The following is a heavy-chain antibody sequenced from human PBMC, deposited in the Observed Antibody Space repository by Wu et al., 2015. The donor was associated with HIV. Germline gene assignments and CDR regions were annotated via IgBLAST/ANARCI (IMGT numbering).Heavy chain of an antibody. CDR3: AALNSIVVVPAAEEFWSDP. CDR2: INPNSGGT. CDR1: GYTFTGYY. J-gene: IGHJ5*02. V-gene: IGHV1-2*02. Sequence: QVQLVQSGAEVKKPGASVKVSCKASGYTFTGYYMHWVRQAPGQGLEWMGWINPNSGGTNYAQKFQGRVTMTRDTSISTAYMELSRLRSDDTAVYYCAALNSIVVVPAAEEFWSDPSGPREPWSPSPQ. D-gene: IGHD2-2*01.